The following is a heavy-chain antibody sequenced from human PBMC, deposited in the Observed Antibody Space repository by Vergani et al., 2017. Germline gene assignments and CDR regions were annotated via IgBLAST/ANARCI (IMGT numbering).Heavy chain of an antibody. D-gene: IGHD2-15*01. V-gene: IGHV3-66*02. CDR1: GFRVTTYY. Sequence: VELLESGGGLAQPGVSLRVSCSASGFRVTTYYMSWVRQAPGKGLEWVSVIKSDGRTSYAESVRGRFTISRDTSRNAVYLQMNILRVEDTGVYYCTRSECSGTTCYGHYFDLWGHGILVTVSS. CDR3: TRSECSGTTCYGHYFDL. J-gene: IGHJ4*01. CDR2: IKSDGRT.